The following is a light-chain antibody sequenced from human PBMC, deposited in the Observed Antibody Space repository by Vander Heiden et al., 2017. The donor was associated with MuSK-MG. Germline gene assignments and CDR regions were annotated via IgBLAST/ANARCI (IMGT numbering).Light chain of an antibody. V-gene: IGLV3-16*01. CDR2: KDS. J-gene: IGLJ2*01. CDR1: ALPKKY. Sequence: SYELTQPPSVSVSLGQMARITCPGEALPKKYAYWYQQRPGQFPVLVIYKDSGGPSGIPERFSGSSSGTKVTLTISAVQAEDEADYYCLSADSRGTFGGGTKLTVL. CDR3: LSADSRGT.